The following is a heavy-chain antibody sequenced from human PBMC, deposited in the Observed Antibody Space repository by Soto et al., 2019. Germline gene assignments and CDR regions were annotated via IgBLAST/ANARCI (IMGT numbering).Heavy chain of an antibody. D-gene: IGHD2-2*01. CDR1: GDDFTSYL. V-gene: IGHV5-51*01. CDR2: IYTGDSDT. Sequence: GESLNISCSNSGDDFTSYLIGWVRQMPGKGLEWMGIIYTGDSDTRYSPSFQGQVTISADKSISTAYLQWSSLKASDTAIYYCASCPQNCITTSPCCLFFDYWGQGTLVTVSS. CDR3: ASCPQNCITTSPCCLFFDY. J-gene: IGHJ4*02.